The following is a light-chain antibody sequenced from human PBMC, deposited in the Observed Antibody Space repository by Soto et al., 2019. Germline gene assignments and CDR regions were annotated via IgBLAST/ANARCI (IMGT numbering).Light chain of an antibody. Sequence: EIVLTQSPATLSVSPGERVTLSCRASQSVSSDLAWYQQKPGQAPRLLIYGASTRATGLPARFSGSGSGTEFTLTISSLQSEDFAVNYCQQYNDWPPSTFGQGTKLEIK. CDR1: QSVSSD. CDR3: QQYNDWPPST. CDR2: GAS. V-gene: IGKV3-15*01. J-gene: IGKJ2*02.